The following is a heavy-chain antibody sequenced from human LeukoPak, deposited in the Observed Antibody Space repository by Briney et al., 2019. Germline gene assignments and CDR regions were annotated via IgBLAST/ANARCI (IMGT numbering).Heavy chain of an antibody. V-gene: IGHV1-24*01. CDR3: ATGKKQWLDRKWDF. D-gene: IGHD6-19*01. J-gene: IGHJ4*02. Sequence: ASVKVSCKVSGYTLTELSMHWVRQAPGKGPEWMGGFDPEDGETIYAQKFQGRVTMTEDTSTDTAYMELSSLRSEDTAVYYCATGKKQWLDRKWDFWGQGTLVTVSS. CDR2: FDPEDGET. CDR1: GYTLTELS.